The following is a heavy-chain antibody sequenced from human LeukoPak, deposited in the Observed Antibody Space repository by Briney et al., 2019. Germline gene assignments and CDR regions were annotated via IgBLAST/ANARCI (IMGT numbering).Heavy chain of an antibody. CDR3: VRDRYNGPGY. CDR1: GXTFSSYW. Sequence: QPGGSLSFSFAAPGXTFSSYWMHWVRQAPGKGLVWVSRIKSDGSSTSYADSVKGRFTISRDNAKNTLYLQMNSLRAEDTAVYYCVRDRYNGPGYWGQGTLVTVSS. D-gene: IGHD3-16*02. CDR2: IKSDGSST. V-gene: IGHV3-74*01. J-gene: IGHJ4*02.